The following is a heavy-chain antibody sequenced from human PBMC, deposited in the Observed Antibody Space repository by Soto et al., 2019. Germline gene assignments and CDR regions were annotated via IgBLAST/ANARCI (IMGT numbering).Heavy chain of an antibody. CDR1: GGSTSSDNY. CDR2: IYYSGNT. CDR3: AREGGESSDGLYYVDS. J-gene: IGHJ4*02. D-gene: IGHD3-16*01. V-gene: IGHV4-30-4*01. Sequence: ASETLSLTCTVSGGSTSSDNYWSWIRQPPGKGLEWIGHIYYSGNTDYNPSLKSRLATSIDTSKNQFSLKLSSVTAADTAVYFCAREGGESSDGLYYVDSWGQGSLVTVSS.